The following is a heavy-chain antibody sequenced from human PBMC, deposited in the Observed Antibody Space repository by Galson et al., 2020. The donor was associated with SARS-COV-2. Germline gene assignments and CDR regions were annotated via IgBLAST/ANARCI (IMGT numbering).Heavy chain of an antibody. D-gene: IGHD3-9*01. CDR3: ARLVSITIYKKEHNWFDP. J-gene: IGHJ5*02. CDR1: GGSISSYY. CDR2: IYYSGST. V-gene: IGHV4-59*08. Sequence: ASETLSLTCTVSGGSISSYYWSWIRQPPGKGLEWIGYIYYSGSTNYNPSLKSRVTISVDTSKNQFSLKLSSVTAADTVVYYCARLVSITIYKKEHNWFDPWGQGTLVTVSS.